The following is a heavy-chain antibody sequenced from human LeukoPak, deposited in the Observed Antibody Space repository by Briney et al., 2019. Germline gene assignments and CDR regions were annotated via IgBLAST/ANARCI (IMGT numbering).Heavy chain of an antibody. D-gene: IGHD6-19*01. CDR1: GGTFSSYA. CDR3: ARGQDPGIAVAGIGGLAYYFGY. Sequence: ASVKVSCKASGGTFSSYAISWVRQAPGQGLEWMGRIIPIFGTANYAQKFQGRVTITTDESTSTAYMELSSLRSEDTAVYYCARGQDPGIAVAGIGGLAYYFGYWGQGTLVTVFS. V-gene: IGHV1-69*05. CDR2: IIPIFGTA. J-gene: IGHJ4*02.